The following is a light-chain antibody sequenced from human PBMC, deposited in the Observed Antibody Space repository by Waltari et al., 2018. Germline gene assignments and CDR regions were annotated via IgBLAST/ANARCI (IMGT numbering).Light chain of an antibody. J-gene: IGLJ2*01. CDR3: SSYAGSDNFVV. CDR1: SSDLGGYNH. CDR2: EVS. V-gene: IGLV2-8*01. Sequence: QSALTQPPSASGSPGQSVTIPCTGTSSDLGGYNHVSWYQHHPDKAPKLMIYEVSKRPSGVPDRFSGSKSDNPASLTVSGLQAEDEADYYCSSYAGSDNFVVFGGGTKLTVL.